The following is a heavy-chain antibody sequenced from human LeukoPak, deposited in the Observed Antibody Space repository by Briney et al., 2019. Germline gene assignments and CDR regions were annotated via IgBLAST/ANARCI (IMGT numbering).Heavy chain of an antibody. Sequence: SETLSLTCTVSGDSISNYYWNWIRQPAGKGLEWIGRMYTSGSTNYNPSLRSRVTMSVDTSKNQFSLKLSSVTAADTAVYYCARPGRSGALEIWGQGTMVTVSS. CDR2: MYTSGST. D-gene: IGHD3-10*01. J-gene: IGHJ3*02. CDR3: ARPGRSGALEI. CDR1: GDSISNYY. V-gene: IGHV4-4*07.